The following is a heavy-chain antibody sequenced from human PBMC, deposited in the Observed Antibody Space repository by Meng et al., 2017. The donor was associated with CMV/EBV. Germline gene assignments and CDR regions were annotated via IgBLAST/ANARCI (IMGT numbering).Heavy chain of an antibody. Sequence: CAATGITVSRYGIRKVRGDASKGVGWMTGISDDRRNEFPADSMKRRFTTSSEDSKTTMYLHMNRLRAEATAVYYSAGDGYGSSWTKVYWGQGTLVTVSS. CDR1: GITVSRYG. V-gene: IGHV3-30*17. CDR2: ISDDRRNE. CDR3: AGDGYGSSWTKVY. D-gene: IGHD6-13*01. J-gene: IGHJ4*02.